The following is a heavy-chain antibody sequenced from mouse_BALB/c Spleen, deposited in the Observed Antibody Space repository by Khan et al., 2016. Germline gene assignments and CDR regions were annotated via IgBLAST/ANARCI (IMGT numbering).Heavy chain of an antibody. D-gene: IGHD1-1*01. CDR3: ARDYYGSSCFDY. Sequence: EVQLQESGPGLVKPSQSLSLTCTVTGYSLTSDYAWNWIRQFPGNKLEWMGYISYSGSTSYNPSLKSRISITRDTSKNQFFLQLTSVTTEDTATYYCARDYYGSSCFDYWGQGTLVTVSA. J-gene: IGHJ3*01. CDR2: ISYSGST. CDR1: GYSLTSDYA. V-gene: IGHV3-2*02.